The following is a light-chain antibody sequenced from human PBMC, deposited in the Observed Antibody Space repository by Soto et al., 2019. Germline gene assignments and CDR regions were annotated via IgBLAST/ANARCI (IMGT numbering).Light chain of an antibody. CDR3: CSKAGNKV. V-gene: IGLV2-23*01. Sequence: QSALTQPASVSGSPGQSITISCTGTSSDVGSYNLVSWYQQHPGKAPKLMIYEGSKRPSGVSNRFSGSKSGNTASLTISGLLAGDEADYYCCSKAGNKVFGGGTKLTVL. CDR1: SSDVGSYNL. J-gene: IGLJ3*02. CDR2: EGS.